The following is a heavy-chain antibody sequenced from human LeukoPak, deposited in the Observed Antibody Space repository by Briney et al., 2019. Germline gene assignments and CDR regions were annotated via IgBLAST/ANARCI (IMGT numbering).Heavy chain of an antibody. CDR1: GFTFSSYG. CDR3: ARDQGYNYGYWVDLDY. CDR2: IWSDGSSK. J-gene: IGHJ4*02. Sequence: GGSLRLSCAASGFTFSSYGMHWVRQAPGKGLEWVAVIWSDGSSKHYADSVKGRFTISRDNSKNTLYLQMNSLRDEDTPVYYCARDQGYNYGYWVDLDYWGQGTLVTVSS. V-gene: IGHV3-33*01. D-gene: IGHD5-18*01.